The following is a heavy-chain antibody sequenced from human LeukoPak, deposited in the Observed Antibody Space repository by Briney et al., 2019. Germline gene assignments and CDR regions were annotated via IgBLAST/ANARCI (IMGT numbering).Heavy chain of an antibody. J-gene: IGHJ4*02. Sequence: SDPLSLPYTVSGGSNSSSIAYCGWVRQPPAKGLEWIGSNYYSKTTYYNPSLKSLVTISADTSKHQFSLPLGSVSATDTAVYYCVSPSEFSYGYFDYWGQGTLVTVSS. CDR2: NYYSKTT. CDR3: VSPSEFSYGYFDY. V-gene: IGHV4-39*01. CDR1: GGSNSSSIAY. D-gene: IGHD5-18*01.